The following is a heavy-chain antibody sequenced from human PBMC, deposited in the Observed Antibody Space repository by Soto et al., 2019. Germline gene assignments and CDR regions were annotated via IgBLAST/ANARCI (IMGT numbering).Heavy chain of an antibody. V-gene: IGHV4-61*01. CDR2: IYYSGST. CDR3: VAMGATSLYYFDY. D-gene: IGHD1-26*01. Sequence: PSETLSLTCTVSGGSVSSGSYYWSWIRQPPGKGLEWIGYIYYSGSTNYNPSLKSRVTISVDTSKNQFSLKLSSVTAADTAVYYCVAMGATSLYYFDYWGQGTLVTVSS. CDR1: GGSVSSGSYY. J-gene: IGHJ4*02.